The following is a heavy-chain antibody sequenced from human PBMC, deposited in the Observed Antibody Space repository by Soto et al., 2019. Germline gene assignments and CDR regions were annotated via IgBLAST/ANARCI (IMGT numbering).Heavy chain of an antibody. V-gene: IGHV3-23*01. CDR1: EIAFISYA. CDR2: ISGSGGST. J-gene: IGHJ5*02. CDR3: EKDLVAVAGIP. D-gene: IGHD6-19*01. Sequence: AGSVRLSCAAAEIAFISYAMSLVRQAPGKGLEWVSAISGSGGSTSYADSVNGRFTISRDNSKNTLYLQMNSLRAEDTAVYYCEKDLVAVAGIPWGQGTLVTVS.